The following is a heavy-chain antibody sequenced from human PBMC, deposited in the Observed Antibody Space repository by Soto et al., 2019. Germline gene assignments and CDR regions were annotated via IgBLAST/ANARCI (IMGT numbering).Heavy chain of an antibody. CDR3: ARDAAPTLNYPHGMDV. CDR1: GDSVSTNIAA. D-gene: IGHD1-7*01. V-gene: IGHV6-1*01. CDR2: TLYRSSKWYN. Sequence: SQTLSLTCAISGDSVSTNIAAWSWIRQSPSRGLGWLGRTLYRSSKWYNEYAVSVKSRMTINPDTSKNQFSLQLNSVTPEDTAVYYCARDAAPTLNYPHGMDVWGQGTAVTV. J-gene: IGHJ6*02.